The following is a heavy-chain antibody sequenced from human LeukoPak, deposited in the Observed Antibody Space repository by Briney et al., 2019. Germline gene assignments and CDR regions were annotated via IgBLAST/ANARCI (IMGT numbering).Heavy chain of an antibody. D-gene: IGHD1-14*01. V-gene: IGHV3-7*01. Sequence: GGSLRLSCAASGFTFSGHWMSWVRQAPGKGLEWVANINQGGSDKYYVDSVEGRFTISRDNANNLLYLQMNSLRGEDTAVYYCTRDRSRAEDDWGQGTLVTVSS. CDR1: GFTFSGHW. CDR3: TRDRSRAEDD. CDR2: INQGGSDK. J-gene: IGHJ4*02.